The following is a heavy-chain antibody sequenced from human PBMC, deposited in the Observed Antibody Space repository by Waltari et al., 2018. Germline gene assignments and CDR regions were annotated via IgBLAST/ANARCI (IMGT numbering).Heavy chain of an antibody. CDR2: IEDSRRT. V-gene: IGHV4-30-4*08. D-gene: IGHD3-3*01. CDR3: ARGGYEFWSGSYYYGRDV. Sequence: QVQLQESGPGLVKPSQTLSLTCTVSGGSISRGDYYWSWIRQPPGKGLEWIWYIEDSRRTYCNVILEGRDNISVETSKNQLYRKLSSVTAADTAVYYCARGGYEFWSGSYYYGRDVWGQGTTVTVS. J-gene: IGHJ6*02. CDR1: GGSISRGDYY.